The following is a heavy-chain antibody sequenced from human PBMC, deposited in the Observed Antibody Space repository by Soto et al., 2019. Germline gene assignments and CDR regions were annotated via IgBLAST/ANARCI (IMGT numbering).Heavy chain of an antibody. J-gene: IGHJ4*02. D-gene: IGHD6-19*01. Sequence: QVQLQQSGPGLVKPSETLSLTCAVSGASINDNNWWSWVRQTPGKGLEWIGEVVHWGTTNYNPSLRSRVTISMDKPKNQISLTLSSVTAADSALYYCARHIGVTGTRGFDYWGQGTLVTVSS. CDR3: ARHIGVTGTRGFDY. CDR1: GASINDNNW. V-gene: IGHV4-4*02. CDR2: VVHWGTT.